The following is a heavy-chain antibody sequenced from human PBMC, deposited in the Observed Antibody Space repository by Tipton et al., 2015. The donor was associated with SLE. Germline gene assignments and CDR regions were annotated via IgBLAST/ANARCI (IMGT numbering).Heavy chain of an antibody. V-gene: IGHV4-4*09. D-gene: IGHD6-13*01. Sequence: TLSLTCTVSGGSISSYYWSWIRQPPGKGLEWIGYIYTSGSTNYNPSLKSRVTISVDTSKNQFSLKLSSVTAADTAVYYCARGDSSSWSLYWYFDLWGRGTLVTVSS. CDR1: GGSISSYY. J-gene: IGHJ2*01. CDR2: IYTSGST. CDR3: ARGDSSSWSLYWYFDL.